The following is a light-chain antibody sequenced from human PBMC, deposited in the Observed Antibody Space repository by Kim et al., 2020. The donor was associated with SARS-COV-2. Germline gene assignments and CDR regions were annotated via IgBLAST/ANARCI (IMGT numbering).Light chain of an antibody. J-gene: IGLJ1*01. CDR1: SGHSSYA. V-gene: IGLV4-69*01. CDR2: LNSDRSH. Sequence: QPVLTQSPSASASLGASVKLTCTLSSGHSSYAIAWHQQQPEKGPRYLMKLNSDRSHSKGDGIPDRFSGSSSGAERYLTISSLQSEDEADYYCQTWGTGIRVFGTGTKVTVL. CDR3: QTWGTGIRV.